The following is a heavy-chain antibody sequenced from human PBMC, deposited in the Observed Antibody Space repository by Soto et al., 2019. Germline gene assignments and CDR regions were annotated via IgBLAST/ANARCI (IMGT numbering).Heavy chain of an antibody. J-gene: IGHJ4*02. CDR1: GFTVSSNY. D-gene: IGHD2-2*01. V-gene: IGHV3-66*01. Sequence: EVQLVESGGGLVQPGGSLRLSCAASGFTVSSNYMSWVRQAPGKGLEWVSVIYSGGSTYYADSVKGRFTISRDNSKNTLYLQLNRLRAEDTAVYYCARERGYCSSTSCSRSGSLDYWGQGTLVTVSS. CDR3: ARERGYCSSTSCSRSGSLDY. CDR2: IYSGGST.